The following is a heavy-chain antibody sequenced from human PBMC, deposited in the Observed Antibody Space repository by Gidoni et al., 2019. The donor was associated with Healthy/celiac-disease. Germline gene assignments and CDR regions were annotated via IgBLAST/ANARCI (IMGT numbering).Heavy chain of an antibody. CDR1: GFTFSSYA. Sequence: QVQLVESGGGVVQPGRSLRLSCAASGFTFSSYAMHWVRQAPGKGLEWVAVITYDGSNKYYADSVKGRFTISRENSKNTLYLQMNSLGAEDTAVYYCARGPGDYDILTGYYKRRGFDYWGQGTLVTVSS. D-gene: IGHD3-9*01. CDR2: ITYDGSNK. J-gene: IGHJ4*02. V-gene: IGHV3-30*04. CDR3: ARGPGDYDILTGYYKRRGFDY.